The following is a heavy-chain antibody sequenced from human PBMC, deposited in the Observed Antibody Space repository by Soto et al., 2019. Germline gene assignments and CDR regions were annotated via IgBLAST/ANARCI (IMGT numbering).Heavy chain of an antibody. CDR1: GGSISSYY. V-gene: IGHV4-59*01. CDR3: ARRYGASFDY. D-gene: IGHD4-17*01. J-gene: IGHJ4*02. CDR2: IYYSGST. Sequence: SETLSLTCTVSGGSISSYYWSWIRQPPGKGLEWIGYIYYSGSTNYNPSLKSRVTISVDTSKNQFSLKLSSVTAADTAVYYCARRYGASFDYWGQGTLVTVSS.